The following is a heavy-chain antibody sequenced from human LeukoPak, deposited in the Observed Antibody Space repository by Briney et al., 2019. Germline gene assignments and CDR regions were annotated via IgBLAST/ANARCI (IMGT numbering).Heavy chain of an antibody. V-gene: IGHV3-30*18. CDR2: ISYDGSNK. J-gene: IGHJ5*02. Sequence: TGGSLRLSCAASGFTFSSYGMHWVRQAPGKGLEWVAVISYDGSNKYYADSVKGRFTISRDNSKNTLYLQMNSLRAEDTAVYYCAKDLISYAPTTSGFDPWGQGTLVTVSS. D-gene: IGHD2-8*01. CDR3: AKDLISYAPTTSGFDP. CDR1: GFTFSSYG.